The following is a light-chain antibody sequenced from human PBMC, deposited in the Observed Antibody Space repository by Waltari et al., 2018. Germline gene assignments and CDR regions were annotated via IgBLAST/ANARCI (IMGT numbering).Light chain of an antibody. CDR2: KDT. CDR1: VLPKQY. J-gene: IGLJ2*01. Sequence: SFELTPPPSVSVSPGQTATITCSGDVLPKQYVYWYQQKPGQAPVPLIYKDTERPSGIPERFSGSTSGTGTTVTLTVGGVQAEDEADYYCQSIDVDALTFGGGTKLTVL. CDR3: QSIDVDALT. V-gene: IGLV3-25*03.